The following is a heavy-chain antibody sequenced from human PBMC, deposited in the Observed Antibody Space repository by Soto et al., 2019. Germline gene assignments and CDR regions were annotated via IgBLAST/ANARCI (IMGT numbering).Heavy chain of an antibody. CDR3: ARQVSY. CDR2: IYFNGNT. J-gene: IGHJ4*02. D-gene: IGHD2-8*01. V-gene: IGHV4-39*01. Sequence: QLQLQESGPGLVKPSETLSLTCNVSGVSISDTSYYWGWIRQPPGNVLEWIGTIYFNGNTFYTPSLMSALTISVVTSQHQFPLRLSSVTAADTAVYYCARQVSYLGQGTLVAVSS. CDR1: GVSISDTSYY.